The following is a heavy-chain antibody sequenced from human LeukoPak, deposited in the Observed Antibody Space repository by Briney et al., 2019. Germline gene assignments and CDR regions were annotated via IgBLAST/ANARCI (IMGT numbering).Heavy chain of an antibody. CDR2: INHSGST. D-gene: IGHD1-26*01. CDR1: GGSFSGYY. J-gene: IGHJ3*02. Sequence: SETLSLTCAVYGGSFSGYYWSWIRQPPGKGLKWIGEINHSGSTNYNPSLKSRVTISVDTSKNQFSLKLSSVTAADTAVYYCARGLPSFVWDPDAFDIWGQGTMVTVSS. CDR3: ARGLPSFVWDPDAFDI. V-gene: IGHV4-34*01.